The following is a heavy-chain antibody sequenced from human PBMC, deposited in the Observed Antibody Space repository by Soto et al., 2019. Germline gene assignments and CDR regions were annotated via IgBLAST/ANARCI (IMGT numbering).Heavy chain of an antibody. CDR2: ISGNAAST. CDR1: IFINGR. V-gene: IGHV3-23*01. J-gene: IGHJ4*02. D-gene: IGHD5-18*01. Sequence: IFINGRRSFVNKDPGKGLEWVSTISGNAASTYYADSVKGRFTISRDNSRSTLYLQMNSLRAEDTAVYYCAKQSGGYNYVSYSFDYWGQGTLVTVS. CDR3: AKQSGGYNYVSYSFDY.